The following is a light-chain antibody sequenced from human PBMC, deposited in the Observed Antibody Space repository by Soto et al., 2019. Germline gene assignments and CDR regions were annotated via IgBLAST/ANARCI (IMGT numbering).Light chain of an antibody. J-gene: IGKJ4*01. V-gene: IGKV2-40*01. Sequence: DIVMTQTPLSLPVTPGEPASISCRSSQSLLDSDDGNTYLDWYLQKPGQSPQLLIYTLSYRASGVPDRFSGSGSGADFTLTITRLEPEDFALYYCQQYGSTPLTFGGGTKVEIK. CDR1: QSLLDSDDGNTY. CDR2: TLS. CDR3: QQYGSTPLT.